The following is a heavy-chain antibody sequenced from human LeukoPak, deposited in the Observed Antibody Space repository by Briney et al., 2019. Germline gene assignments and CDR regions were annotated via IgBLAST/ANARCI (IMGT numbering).Heavy chain of an antibody. CDR1: GFTLSNYS. CDR3: AREGPELDYFDY. Sequence: GSLRLSCATSGFTLSNYSMNWVRQAPGKGPELVPSISSSSSYIYYADSVKGRFTISRDNAKNSLYLQMNSLRAEDTAVYYCAREGPELDYFDYWGQGTLVTVSS. CDR2: ISSSSSYI. V-gene: IGHV3-21*01. J-gene: IGHJ4*02. D-gene: IGHD6-13*01.